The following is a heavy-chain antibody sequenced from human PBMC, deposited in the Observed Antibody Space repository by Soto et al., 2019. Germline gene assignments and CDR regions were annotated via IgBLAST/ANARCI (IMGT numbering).Heavy chain of an antibody. CDR3: SRDDVYCSGGSCYGVPMDV. D-gene: IGHD2-15*01. CDR1: GFTVSSHY. V-gene: IGHV3-66*01. J-gene: IGHJ6*03. Sequence: EVQLVESGGGLVQPGGSLRLSCAASGFTVSSHYMNWVRQAPGKGLEWVSLIQSGGSTFYADSVKGGFTISRDNSKNTLFLQMNSLRVEDTAMYYCSRDDVYCSGGSCYGVPMDVGGRGTTVPVSS. CDR2: IQSGGST.